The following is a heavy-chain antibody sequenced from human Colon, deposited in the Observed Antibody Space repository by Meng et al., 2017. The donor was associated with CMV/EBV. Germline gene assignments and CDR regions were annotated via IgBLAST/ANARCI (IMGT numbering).Heavy chain of an antibody. CDR1: VLPFGPYT. D-gene: IGHD4-11*01. Sequence: LSCLVSVLPFGPYTMHWVRPAPAKGLQWVASVTRYANKLGYAASVPGRFTISRANAKNSLYLQMNSLGAEDTAVYFCVREVRRSWFDPWGQGTLVTVSS. CDR2: VTRYANKL. J-gene: IGHJ5*02. CDR3: VREVRRSWFDP. V-gene: IGHV3-21*01.